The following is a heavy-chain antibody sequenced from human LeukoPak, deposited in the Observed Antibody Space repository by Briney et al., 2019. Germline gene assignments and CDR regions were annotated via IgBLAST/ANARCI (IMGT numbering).Heavy chain of an antibody. CDR2: IIPIFGTA. Sequence: ALVKVSCKASGGTFSSYAISWVRQAPGQGLEWMGGIIPIFGTANYAQKFQGRVTITADKSTSTAYMELSSLRSEDTAVYYCATFGGYDRYYFDYWGQGTLVTVSS. D-gene: IGHD5-12*01. CDR3: ATFGGYDRYYFDY. CDR1: GGTFSSYA. J-gene: IGHJ4*02. V-gene: IGHV1-69*06.